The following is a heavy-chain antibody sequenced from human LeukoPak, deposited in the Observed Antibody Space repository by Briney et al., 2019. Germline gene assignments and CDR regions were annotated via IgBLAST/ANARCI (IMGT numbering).Heavy chain of an antibody. CDR2: IREDGNEK. CDR1: GFTFSSYW. J-gene: IGHJ6*03. Sequence: PGGSLRLSCSASGFTFSSYWMSWVRQTTGKGLECVAKIREDGNEKFYVDSVKGRFTISRDNPKNTLYLQMGSLRDEDLAVYYCARARVAAKSGYMDVWGTGTTVTISS. V-gene: IGHV3-7*01. D-gene: IGHD2-15*01. CDR3: ARARVAAKSGYMDV.